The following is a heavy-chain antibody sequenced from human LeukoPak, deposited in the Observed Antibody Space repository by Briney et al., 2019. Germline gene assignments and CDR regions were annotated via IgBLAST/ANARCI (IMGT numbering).Heavy chain of an antibody. Sequence: GGSLTLSCAASGFTFSSYAMSWVGPAPAKGLEWVSAISGSGGSTYYADSVKGRITIFRDNSKNTLYLQMNSLRAEDTAVYYCAKEDSSSWYYFDYWGQGTLVTVSS. CDR1: GFTFSSYA. V-gene: IGHV3-23*01. CDR3: AKEDSSSWYYFDY. J-gene: IGHJ4*02. CDR2: ISGSGGST. D-gene: IGHD6-13*01.